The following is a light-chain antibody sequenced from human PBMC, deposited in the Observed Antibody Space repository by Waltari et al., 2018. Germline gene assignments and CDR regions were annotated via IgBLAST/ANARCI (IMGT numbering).Light chain of an antibody. J-gene: IGLJ3*02. CDR1: GSDIRGYNF. V-gene: IGLV2-14*01. CDR3: CSYTISSTWV. CDR2: DVT. Sequence: QSALTQSASMSGSPGQTITITCTGTGSDIRGYNFVSWYQQYPGKAPKLIIFDVTKRPSGVSNRFSGSKSGNTASLTISGLQTEDEADYYCCSYTISSTWVFGGGTKLTVL.